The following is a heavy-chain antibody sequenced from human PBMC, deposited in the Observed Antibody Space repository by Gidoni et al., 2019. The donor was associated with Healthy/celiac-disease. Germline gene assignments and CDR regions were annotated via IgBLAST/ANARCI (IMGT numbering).Heavy chain of an antibody. J-gene: IGHJ4*02. CDR3: ARARKTRGPSTGYSSGWRAWYFDY. V-gene: IGHV4-34*01. CDR1: GGSFSGYY. CDR2: INHSGST. D-gene: IGHD6-25*01. Sequence: QVQLQQWGAGLLKPSETLSLTCAVYGGSFSGYYWSWIRRPPGKGLEWIGEINHSGSTNYNPSLKSRVTISVDTSKNQFSLKLSSVTAADTAVFYCARARKTRGPSTGYSSGWRAWYFDYWGQGTLVTVSS.